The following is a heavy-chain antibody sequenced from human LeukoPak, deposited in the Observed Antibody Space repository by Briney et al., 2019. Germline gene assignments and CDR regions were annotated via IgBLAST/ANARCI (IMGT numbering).Heavy chain of an antibody. V-gene: IGHV3-30*02. Sequence: GGSLRLSCAASGFTFSSYGMHWVRQAPGKGLEWVAFIRYDGSNKYYADPVKGRFTISRDNSKNTLYLQMNSLRAEDTAVYYCAKDVAVTGIVVVFDYWGQGTLVTVSS. CDR3: AKDVAVTGIVVVFDY. CDR1: GFTFSSYG. CDR2: IRYDGSNK. J-gene: IGHJ4*02. D-gene: IGHD2-15*01.